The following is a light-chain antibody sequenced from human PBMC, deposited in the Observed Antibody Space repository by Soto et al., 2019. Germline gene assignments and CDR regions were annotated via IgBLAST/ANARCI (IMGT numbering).Light chain of an antibody. Sequence: DIQMTQSPSPLSASVGDRVTITCRASQSINSYLNWYQQKPGKAPKVLIYAASSLQSGVPSRFSGSGSGTDFTLTISSLQPEDSATYFCQQSHSTPYTFGQGTKLEI. J-gene: IGKJ2*01. CDR1: QSINSY. CDR2: AAS. V-gene: IGKV1-39*01. CDR3: QQSHSTPYT.